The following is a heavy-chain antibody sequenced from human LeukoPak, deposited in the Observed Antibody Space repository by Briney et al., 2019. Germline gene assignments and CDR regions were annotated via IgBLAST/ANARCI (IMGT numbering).Heavy chain of an antibody. CDR3: ARDAWCED. Sequence: GGSLRLSCAASGFTFTSFTMNWVRQAPGKGLEWVSSISSTNSYIYYAESVKGRFTISRDNAKNSLYLQMNSLTAEDTAVYYCARDAWCEDWGQGTLVTVSS. CDR2: ISSTNSYI. V-gene: IGHV3-21*01. CDR1: GFTFTSFT. J-gene: IGHJ4*02. D-gene: IGHD2-8*01.